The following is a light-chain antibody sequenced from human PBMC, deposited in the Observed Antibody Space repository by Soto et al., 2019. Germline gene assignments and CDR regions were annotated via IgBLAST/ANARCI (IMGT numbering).Light chain of an antibody. J-gene: IGKJ5*01. Sequence: IVLTQSPGTLSLSPGETATLSCRASQSVSTTFLAWYQQKPGQAPRLLIHAASTRATGIPDRFSGSGSGTDFTLTISRLDPEDSAVYYCQQYGSLFITFRQGTRLE. CDR3: QQYGSLFIT. CDR1: QSVSTTF. V-gene: IGKV3-20*01. CDR2: AAS.